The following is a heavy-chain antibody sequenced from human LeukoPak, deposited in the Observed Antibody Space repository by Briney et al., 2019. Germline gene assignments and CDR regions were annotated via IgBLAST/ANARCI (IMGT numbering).Heavy chain of an antibody. D-gene: IGHD1-26*01. V-gene: IGHV4-59*08. Sequence: SETLSLTCTVSGGSISSYYWSWTRQPPGKGLEWIGYIYYSGSTNYNPSLKSRVTISVDTSKNQFSLKLSSVTAADTAVYYCARVGATGFDYWGQGTLVTVSS. CDR1: GGSISSYY. CDR2: IYYSGST. CDR3: ARVGATGFDY. J-gene: IGHJ4*02.